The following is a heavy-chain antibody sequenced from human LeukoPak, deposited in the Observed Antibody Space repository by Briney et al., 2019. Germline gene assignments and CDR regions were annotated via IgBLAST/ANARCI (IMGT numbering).Heavy chain of an antibody. CDR2: IYYSGST. Sequence: SETLSLTCAVSGGSISSSYNYWGWIRQPPGKGLEWIGNIYYSGSTYYNPSLNSRVTISIDTSKNQFSLKLSSVTAADTAVYYCARDQHYYDSSPPRFDPWGQGTLVTVSS. D-gene: IGHD3-22*01. J-gene: IGHJ5*02. CDR3: ARDQHYYDSSPPRFDP. V-gene: IGHV4-39*07. CDR1: GGSISSSYNY.